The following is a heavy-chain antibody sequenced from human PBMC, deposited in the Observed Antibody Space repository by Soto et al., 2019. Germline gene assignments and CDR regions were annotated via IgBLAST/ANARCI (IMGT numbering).Heavy chain of an antibody. CDR3: ARGRRFYGSGRNYGMDV. D-gene: IGHD3-10*01. CDR1: VVSFSGYY. V-gene: IGHV4-34*01. CDR2: INHSGST. J-gene: IGHJ6*02. Sequence: SETLSLTCAFYVVSFSGYYWSCIRHPPGKGLEWIGEINHSGSTNYNPSLKSRVTISVDTSKNQLSLKLSSVAAADTAVYYCARGRRFYGSGRNYGMDVWGQGTTVTVSS.